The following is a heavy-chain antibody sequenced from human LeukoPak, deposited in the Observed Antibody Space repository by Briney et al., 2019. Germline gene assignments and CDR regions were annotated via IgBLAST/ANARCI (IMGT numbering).Heavy chain of an antibody. CDR2: IIPILGIA. D-gene: IGHD6-13*01. Sequence: ASVKVSCKASGGTFSSYAISWVRQAPGQGLEWMGRIIPILGIANYAQKFQGRGTLTADKSTSTAYMELRSLRSEDTAVYYCARVPVGSSWTNWFDPWGQGTLVTVSS. CDR1: GGTFSSYA. CDR3: ARVPVGSSWTNWFDP. J-gene: IGHJ5*02. V-gene: IGHV1-69*04.